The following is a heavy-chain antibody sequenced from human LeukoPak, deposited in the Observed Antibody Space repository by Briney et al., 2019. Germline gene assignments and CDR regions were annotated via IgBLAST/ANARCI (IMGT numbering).Heavy chain of an antibody. CDR1: GFTVSSNY. V-gene: IGHV3-53*01. D-gene: IGHD2-15*01. CDR2: IYSGGST. Sequence: GGSLRLSCAASGFTVSSNYMSWVRQAPGKGLEWASVIYSGGSTYYADSVKGRFTISRDNSKNTLYLQMNSLRAEDTAVYYCARALGEVAATYYFDYWGQGTLVTVSS. J-gene: IGHJ4*02. CDR3: ARALGEVAATYYFDY.